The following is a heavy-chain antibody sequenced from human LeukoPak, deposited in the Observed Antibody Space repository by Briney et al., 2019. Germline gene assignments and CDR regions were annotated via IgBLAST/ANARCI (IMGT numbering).Heavy chain of an antibody. CDR1: GGSISSGGYY. D-gene: IGHD5-18*01. Sequence: PSQTLSLTCTVSGGSISSGGYYWSWIRQHPGKGLEWIGYIYYSGSTNYNPSLKSRVTISVDTSKNQFSLKLSSVTAADTAVYYCARSDTALVYYFDYWGQGTLVTVSS. V-gene: IGHV4-31*03. J-gene: IGHJ4*02. CDR3: ARSDTALVYYFDY. CDR2: IYYSGST.